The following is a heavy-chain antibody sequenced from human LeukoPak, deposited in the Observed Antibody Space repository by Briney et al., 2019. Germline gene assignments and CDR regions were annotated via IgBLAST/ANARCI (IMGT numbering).Heavy chain of an antibody. D-gene: IGHD5-18*01. Sequence: SETLSLTCADYGGSFSGFYGSWIRQPPGKGLEWIGEISHSGSTHYNPSLKSRVTISLDTSKNQFSLKLSSVTAADTAVYYCARTAEGGYTYDYFYYYYMDVWGKGTTVTISS. CDR2: ISHSGST. CDR3: ARTAEGGYTYDYFYYYYMDV. V-gene: IGHV4-34*01. CDR1: GGSFSGFY. J-gene: IGHJ6*03.